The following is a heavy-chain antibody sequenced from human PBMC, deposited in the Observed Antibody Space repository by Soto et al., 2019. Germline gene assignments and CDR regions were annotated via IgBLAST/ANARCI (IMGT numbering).Heavy chain of an antibody. CDR3: AGESVATNYYYGLDD. Sequence: GASVKASSEASGYTYTSYAMHWVRQAPGQRLEWMGWINAGNGNTKYSQKFQGRVTITRDTSASTAYMELSSLRSEDTAVYYCAGESVATNYYYGLDDWGQGTMVTVSS. D-gene: IGHD5-12*01. J-gene: IGHJ6*02. CDR2: INAGNGNT. V-gene: IGHV1-3*01. CDR1: GYTYTSYA.